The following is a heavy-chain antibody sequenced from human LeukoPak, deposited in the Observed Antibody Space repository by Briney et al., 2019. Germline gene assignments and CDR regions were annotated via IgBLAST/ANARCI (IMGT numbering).Heavy chain of an antibody. Sequence: PSGRSLRLSCAASGFTFSSYAMHWVRQAPGKGLEWVAVISYDGSNKYYADSVKGRFTISRDNSKNTLYLQMNSLRAEDTAVYYCARARDTMIVVVYLDYWGQGTLVTVSS. CDR3: ARARDTMIVVVYLDY. CDR2: ISYDGSNK. D-gene: IGHD3-22*01. CDR1: GFTFSSYA. V-gene: IGHV3-30-3*01. J-gene: IGHJ4*02.